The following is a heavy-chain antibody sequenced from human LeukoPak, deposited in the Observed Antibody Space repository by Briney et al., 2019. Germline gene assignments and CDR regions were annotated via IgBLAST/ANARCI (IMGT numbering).Heavy chain of an antibody. J-gene: IGHJ4*02. CDR1: GYTFTSYG. V-gene: IGHV1-18*01. Sequence: GASVKVSCKASGYTFTSYGISWVRQAPGQGLEWMGWISAYNGNTNYAQKLQGRVTITADESTSTAYMELSSLRSEDTAVYYCARAISPGTSTPDYWGQGTLVTVSS. CDR2: ISAYNGNT. CDR3: ARAISPGTSTPDY. D-gene: IGHD1-7*01.